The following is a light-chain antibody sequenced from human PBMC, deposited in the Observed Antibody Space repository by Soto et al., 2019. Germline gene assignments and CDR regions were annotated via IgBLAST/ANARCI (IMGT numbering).Light chain of an antibody. Sequence: EIGMCQSASTLSVSTGERAILSSRPSQSVGSNLAWYQQKPGQAPRLLIYGASNRATDIPDRFSGSGSGTDFTLTISRLEPEDFAVYYCQQYGSLYTFGQGTKVDIK. CDR2: GAS. CDR3: QQYGSLYT. J-gene: IGKJ1*01. V-gene: IGKV3D-15*01. CDR1: QSVGSN.